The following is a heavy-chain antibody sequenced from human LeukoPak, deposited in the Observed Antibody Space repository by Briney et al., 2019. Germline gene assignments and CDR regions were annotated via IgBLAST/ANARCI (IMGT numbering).Heavy chain of an antibody. V-gene: IGHV3-48*03. CDR3: ARLYDGSAYHADHFDY. D-gene: IGHD3-22*01. CDR2: ISSGTYI. CDR1: GFTFSRFE. Sequence: PGGSLRLSCVASGFTFSRFEMNWVRQAPGKGLEWISHISSGTYIAYADSVKGRFTISRDNAKNSLYLQMNSLRAEDTAVYYCARLYDGSAYHADHFDYWGRGTLAIVSS. J-gene: IGHJ4*02.